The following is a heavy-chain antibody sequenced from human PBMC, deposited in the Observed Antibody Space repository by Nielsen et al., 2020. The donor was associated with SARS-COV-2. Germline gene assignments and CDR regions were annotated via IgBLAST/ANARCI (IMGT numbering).Heavy chain of an antibody. CDR3: ARDGGAAAGTGLDY. J-gene: IGHJ4*02. CDR2: IWYDGSNK. V-gene: IGHV3-33*08. CDR1: GFTFSSYA. Sequence: GGSLRLSCAASGFTFSSYAMHWVRQAPGKGLEWVAVIWYDGSNKYYADSVKGRFTISRDNSKNTLYLQMNSLRAEDTAVYYCARDGGAAAGTGLDYWGQGTLVTVSS. D-gene: IGHD6-13*01.